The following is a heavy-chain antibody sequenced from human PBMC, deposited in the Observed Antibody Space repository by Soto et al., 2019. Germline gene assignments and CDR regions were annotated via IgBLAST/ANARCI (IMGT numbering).Heavy chain of an antibody. CDR2: IYYSGST. Sequence: SETLSLTCTVSGGSISSSSYYWGWIRQPPGKGLEWIGSIYYSGSTNYNPSLKSRVTISVDTSKNQFSLKLSSVTAADTAVYYCARGYSYGGDFDYWGQGTLVTVSS. CDR1: GGSISSSSYY. V-gene: IGHV4-39*07. D-gene: IGHD5-18*01. CDR3: ARGYSYGGDFDY. J-gene: IGHJ4*02.